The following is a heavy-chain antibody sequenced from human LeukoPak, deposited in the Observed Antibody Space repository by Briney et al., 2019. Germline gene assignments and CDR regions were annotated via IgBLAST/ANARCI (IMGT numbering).Heavy chain of an antibody. CDR1: GDSISSSSYY. J-gene: IGHJ6*02. V-gene: IGHV4-39*07. Sequence: SETLSLTCTVSGDSISSSSYYWAWIRQPPGKGLEWIGNIYHSGSTNYNPALKSRVTISLDTSKNRFSLKLSSVTAADTAVYYCARDYLLWTTEHGMDVWGQGTTVTVSS. CDR3: ARDYLLWTTEHGMDV. D-gene: IGHD2-2*01. CDR2: IYHSGST.